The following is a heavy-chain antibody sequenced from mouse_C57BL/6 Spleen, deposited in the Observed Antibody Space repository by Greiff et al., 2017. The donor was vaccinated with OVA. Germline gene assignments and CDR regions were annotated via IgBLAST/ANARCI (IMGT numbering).Heavy chain of an antibody. CDR2: ISSGGDYI. Sequence: EVMLVESGEGLVKPGGSLKLSCAASGFTFSSYAMSWVRQTPEKRLEWVAYISSGGDYIYYADTVKGRLTISRDNARNTLYLQMSSLKSEDTAMYYCTREGGYDPYYFDYWGQGTTLTVSS. D-gene: IGHD2-2*01. CDR3: TREGGYDPYYFDY. V-gene: IGHV5-9-1*02. CDR1: GFTFSSYA. J-gene: IGHJ2*01.